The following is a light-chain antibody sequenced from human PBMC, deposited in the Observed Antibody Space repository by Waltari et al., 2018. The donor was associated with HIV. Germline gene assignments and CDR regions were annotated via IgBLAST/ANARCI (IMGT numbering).Light chain of an antibody. CDR1: QSVGNN. J-gene: IGKJ4*01. CDR2: GAS. Sequence: ELVMTQSPATLSVSPGDRVTLSCRASQSVGNNLAWYQQKPGQSPRLLIYGASTRATGIPVTFSGRGSGTEFTLTISSLQSEDFAIYYCQQYNDWPLTFGGGTKVDI. V-gene: IGKV3-15*01. CDR3: QQYNDWPLT.